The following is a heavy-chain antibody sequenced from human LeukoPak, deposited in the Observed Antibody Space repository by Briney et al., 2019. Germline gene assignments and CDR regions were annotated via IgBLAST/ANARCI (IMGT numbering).Heavy chain of an antibody. Sequence: PGGSLRLSCAASGFTFSSYAMSWVRQAPGKGLEWVAVISYDGSEKYYADSVKGRFTISRDNSKNTLFLQMSSLRAEDTAVYYCARGFSGYYYPFDYWGQGTLVTVSS. V-gene: IGHV3-30*04. CDR2: ISYDGSEK. CDR1: GFTFSSYA. CDR3: ARGFSGYYYPFDY. D-gene: IGHD3-22*01. J-gene: IGHJ4*02.